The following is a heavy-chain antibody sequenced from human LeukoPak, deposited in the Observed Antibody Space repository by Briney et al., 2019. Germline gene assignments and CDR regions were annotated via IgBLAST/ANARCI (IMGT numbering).Heavy chain of an antibody. V-gene: IGHV3-7*03. J-gene: IGHJ4*02. CDR2: IKQDGSEK. D-gene: IGHD5-18*01. Sequence: PGGSLRLSCAASGFIFSNYVMHWVRQAPGKGLEWVANIKQDGSEKYYVDSVKGRFTISRDNAKNSLYLQMNSLRAEDTAMYYCARDLGGYSYGYDDWGQGTLVTVSS. CDR1: GFIFSNYV. CDR3: ARDLGGYSYGYDD.